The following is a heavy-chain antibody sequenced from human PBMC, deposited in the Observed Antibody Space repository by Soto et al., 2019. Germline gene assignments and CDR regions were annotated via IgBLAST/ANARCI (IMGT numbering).Heavy chain of an antibody. Sequence: SDPCSVSDGSSSSSGYYWGWIRQPPGKGLEWIGSIYYSGSTYYNPSLKSRVTISVDTSKNQFSLKLSSVTAADTAVYYCARVVAPRDYWFDPWGQRTLVTVSS. CDR1: DGSSSSSGYY. CDR2: IYYSGST. V-gene: IGHV4-39*01. CDR3: ARVVAPRDYWFDP. J-gene: IGHJ5*02. D-gene: IGHD2-15*01.